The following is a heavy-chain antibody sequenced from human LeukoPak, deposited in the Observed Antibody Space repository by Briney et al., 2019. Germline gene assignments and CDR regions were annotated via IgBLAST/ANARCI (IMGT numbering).Heavy chain of an antibody. CDR3: AKADDFWSGYPDY. Sequence: GGSLRLSCAASGFTFSSYAMSWVRQAPGKGLEWVSAISGSGGSTYYADSVKGRFTISRDNSKNTLYLQMNSLRAEDTAVYFCAKADDFWSGYPDYWGEETLVTVSS. CDR2: ISGSGGST. V-gene: IGHV3-23*01. CDR1: GFTFSSYA. J-gene: IGHJ4*02. D-gene: IGHD3-3*01.